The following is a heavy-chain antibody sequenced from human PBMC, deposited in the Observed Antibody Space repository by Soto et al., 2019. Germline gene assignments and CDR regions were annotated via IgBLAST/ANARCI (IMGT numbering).Heavy chain of an antibody. D-gene: IGHD6-13*01. CDR2: IYYSGST. CDR1: GGSISSYY. CDR3: ARGAYSSSWYFDY. J-gene: IGHJ4*02. Sequence: SETLSLTCTVSGGSISSYYWSWIRQPPGKGLEWIGYIYYSGSTNYNPSLKSRVTISVDTSKNQFSLTLSSVTAADTAVYSCARGAYSSSWYFDYWGQGTLVNVSS. V-gene: IGHV4-59*08.